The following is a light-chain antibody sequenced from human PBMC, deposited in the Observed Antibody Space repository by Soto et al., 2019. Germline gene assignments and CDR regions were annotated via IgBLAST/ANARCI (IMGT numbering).Light chain of an antibody. CDR3: MHALQKRT. V-gene: IGKV2-30*01. J-gene: IGKJ1*01. CDR1: RRLVYGAGNTS. CDR2: EVS. Sequence: VLMNQRRLHLPCPLMQPSALSYGSRRRLVYGAGNTSLNWFQQRPGQSPRRLLFEVSNRDSGVPDRFCGSASGTDFTLQIRRVEAEDVGVYSCMHALQKRTFGQGTKV.